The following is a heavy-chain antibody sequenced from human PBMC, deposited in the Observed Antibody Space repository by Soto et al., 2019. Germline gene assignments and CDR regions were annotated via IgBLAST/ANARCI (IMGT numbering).Heavy chain of an antibody. CDR2: IIPILGIA. CDR1: GGTFSSYT. CDR3: ARVGLSVWQPLVPYDAFDI. Sequence: GASVKVSRKASGGTFSSYTISWVRQAPGQGLEWMGRIIPILGIANYAQKFQGRVTITADKSTSTAYMELSSLRSEDTAVYYCARVGLSVWQPLVPYDAFDIWGQGTMVTVSS. V-gene: IGHV1-69*02. D-gene: IGHD6-13*01. J-gene: IGHJ3*02.